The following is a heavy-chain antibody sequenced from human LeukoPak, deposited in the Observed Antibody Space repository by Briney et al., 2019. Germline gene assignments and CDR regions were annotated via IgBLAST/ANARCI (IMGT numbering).Heavy chain of an antibody. CDR1: GGSISSYY. V-gene: IGHV4-59*01. CDR2: IYYSGST. CDR3: ARAGTGIAAAGDGFDY. J-gene: IGHJ4*02. Sequence: KPSETLSLTCTVSGGSISSYYWSWIRQPPGKGLEWIGYIYYSGSTNYNPSLKSRDTISVDTSKNQFSLKLSSVTAADTAVYYCARAGTGIAAAGDGFDYWGQGTLVTVSS. D-gene: IGHD6-13*01.